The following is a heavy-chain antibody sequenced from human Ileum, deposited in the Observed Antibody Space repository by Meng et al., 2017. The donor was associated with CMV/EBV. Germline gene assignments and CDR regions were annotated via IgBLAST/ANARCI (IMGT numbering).Heavy chain of an antibody. CDR2: ISGSGNTI. Sequence: ETLSLTCAASGFTFSNYVLSWVRQAPGKGLEWVSSISGSGNTIYYADSVKGRFTISRDTSTNTLFLQMDSLRADDTALYYCAKDRDMATRYYFDSWGQGTLVTVSS. CDR1: GFTFSNYV. J-gene: IGHJ4*02. D-gene: IGHD5-24*01. V-gene: IGHV3-23*01. CDR3: AKDRDMATRYYFDS.